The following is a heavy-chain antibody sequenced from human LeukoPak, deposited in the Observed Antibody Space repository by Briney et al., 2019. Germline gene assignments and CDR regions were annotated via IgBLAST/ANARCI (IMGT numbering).Heavy chain of an antibody. CDR1: GLTFSNAW. Sequence: GGSLRLSCAASGLTFSNAWMNWVRQTPEKGLEWVGLIKSTANGCTIDYAAPVKGRFTISRDDSKNTLHLQMNSLKIEDTAMYYCTREYSGSFDYWGQGALVTVSS. CDR3: TREYSGSFDY. CDR2: IKSTANGCTI. V-gene: IGHV3-15*01. D-gene: IGHD1-26*01. J-gene: IGHJ4*02.